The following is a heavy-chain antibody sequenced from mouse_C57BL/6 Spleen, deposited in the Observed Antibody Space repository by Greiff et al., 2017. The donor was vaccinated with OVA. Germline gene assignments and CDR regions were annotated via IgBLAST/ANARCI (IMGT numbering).Heavy chain of an antibody. CDR1: GFTFSNYW. CDR2: IRLKSDNYAT. V-gene: IGHV6-3*01. Sequence: EVKLMESGGGLVQPGGSMKLSCVASGFTFSNYWMNWVRQSPEKGLEWVAQIRLKSDNYATPYAESVKGRFTISRDDSKSSVYLQMNNVRAEDTGIYYCTGNLYWGQGTLVTVSA. J-gene: IGHJ3*01. CDR3: TGNLY.